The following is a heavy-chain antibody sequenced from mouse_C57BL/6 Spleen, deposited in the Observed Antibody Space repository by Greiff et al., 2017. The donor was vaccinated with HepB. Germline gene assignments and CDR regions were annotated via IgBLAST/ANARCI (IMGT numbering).Heavy chain of an antibody. CDR1: GYTFTSYW. D-gene: IGHD2-1*01. V-gene: IGHV1-64*01. CDR3: ARPLYYGNSWFAY. Sequence: VQLQQPGAELVKPGASVKLSCKASGYTFTSYWMHWVKQRPGQGLEWIGMIHPNSGSTNYNEKFKSKATLTVDKSSSTAYMQLSSLTSEDSAVYYCARPLYYGNSWFAYWGQGTLVTVSA. J-gene: IGHJ3*01. CDR2: IHPNSGST.